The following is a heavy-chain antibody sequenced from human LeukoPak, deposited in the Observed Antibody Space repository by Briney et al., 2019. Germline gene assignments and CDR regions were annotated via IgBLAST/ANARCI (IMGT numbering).Heavy chain of an antibody. D-gene: IGHD2-15*01. CDR3: ARVAPYIVVVVAATRVGAFDI. Sequence: SETLSLTCAVYGGSFSGYYWNWIRQPPGKGLEWIGEINHSGSTNYDPSLKSRVTISVDTSKNQFSLKLSSVTAADTAVYYCARVAPYIVVVVAATRVGAFDIWGQGTMVTVSS. V-gene: IGHV4-34*01. J-gene: IGHJ3*02. CDR2: INHSGST. CDR1: GGSFSGYY.